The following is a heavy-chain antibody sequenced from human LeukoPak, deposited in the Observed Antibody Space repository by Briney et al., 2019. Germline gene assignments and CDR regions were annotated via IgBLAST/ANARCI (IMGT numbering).Heavy chain of an antibody. CDR2: ISGSGGST. J-gene: IGHJ4*02. CDR1: GFTFSSYA. D-gene: IGHD6-19*01. Sequence: GGSLRLSCAASGFTFSSYAMSWVRQAPGEGLEWVSAISGSGGSTYYADSVKGRFTISRDNSKNTLYLQMNSLRAEDTAVYYCAKNLGVAGTNYFDYWGQGTLVTVSS. CDR3: AKNLGVAGTNYFDY. V-gene: IGHV3-23*01.